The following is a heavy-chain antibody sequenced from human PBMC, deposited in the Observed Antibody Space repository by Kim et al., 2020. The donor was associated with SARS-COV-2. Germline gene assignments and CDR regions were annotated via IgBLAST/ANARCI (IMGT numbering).Heavy chain of an antibody. V-gene: IGHV3-73*01. D-gene: IGHD4-17*01. CDR3: TRGSHTTEPFDY. CDR1: GFTFSGSA. J-gene: IGHJ4*02. Sequence: GGSLRLSCAASGFTFSGSAMHWVRQASGKGLEWVGRIRSKANSYATAYAASVKGSFTISRDDSKNTAYLQMNSLKTEDTAVYYCTRGSHTTEPFDYWGQGTLVTVSS. CDR2: IRSKANSYAT.